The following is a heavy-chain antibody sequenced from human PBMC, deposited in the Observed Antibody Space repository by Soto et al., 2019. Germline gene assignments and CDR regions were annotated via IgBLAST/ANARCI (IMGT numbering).Heavy chain of an antibody. CDR2: IYSGGST. Sequence: EVQLVESGGGLIQPGGSLRLSCAASGFTVSSNYMSWVRQAPGKGLEWVSVIYSGGSTYYADSVKGRFTISRDDSKNTLYLQMTSLRAEDTAVYYCARDDSSGYSDYWGQGTLVTVSS. CDR1: GFTVSSNY. CDR3: ARDDSSGYSDY. V-gene: IGHV3-53*01. J-gene: IGHJ4*02. D-gene: IGHD3-22*01.